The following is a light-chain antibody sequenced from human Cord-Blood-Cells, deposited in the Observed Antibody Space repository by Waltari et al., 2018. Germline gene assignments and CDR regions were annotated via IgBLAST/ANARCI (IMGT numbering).Light chain of an antibody. CDR3: AAWDDSLNGYV. Sequence: QSVLTPPPSASASPGRTVPSSCSGTSANLGSHHVNVYQRLPGTAPKLLIYSTNQRPSGVPDRFSGSKSGTSASLAISGLQSEDEADYYCAAWDDSLNGYVFGTGTKVTVL. J-gene: IGLJ1*01. V-gene: IGLV1-44*01. CDR2: STN. CDR1: SANLGSHH.